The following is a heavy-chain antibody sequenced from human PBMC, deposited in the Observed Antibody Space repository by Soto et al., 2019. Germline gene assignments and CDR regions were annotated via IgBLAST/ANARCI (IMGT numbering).Heavy chain of an antibody. CDR3: FRSVAGMGYFDY. D-gene: IGHD6-19*01. CDR1: GGTFSSYA. J-gene: IGHJ4*02. CDR2: IIPIFGTA. V-gene: IGHV1-69*06. Sequence: GASVKVSCKASGGTFSSYAIRWVRQAPGQGLEWMGGIIPIFGTANYAQKFQGRVTITADKSTSTAYMELSSLRSEDTAVYSCFRSVAGMGYFDYWGQGTLVTVSS.